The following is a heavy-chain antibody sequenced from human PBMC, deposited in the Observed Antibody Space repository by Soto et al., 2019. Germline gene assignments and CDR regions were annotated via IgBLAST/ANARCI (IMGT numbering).Heavy chain of an antibody. J-gene: IGHJ6*02. CDR3: ARDIAARLIYYYGMDV. V-gene: IGHV3-30-3*01. D-gene: IGHD6-6*01. Sequence: GGSLRLSCAASGFTFSSYAMHWVRQAPGKGLEWVAVISYDGSNKYYADSVKGRFTISRDNSKNTLYLQMNSLRAEDTAVYYCARDIAARLIYYYGMDVWGQGTTVTVSS. CDR2: ISYDGSNK. CDR1: GFTFSSYA.